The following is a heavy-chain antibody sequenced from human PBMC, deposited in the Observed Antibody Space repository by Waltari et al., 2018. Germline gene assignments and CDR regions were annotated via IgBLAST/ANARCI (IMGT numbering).Heavy chain of an antibody. D-gene: IGHD1-1*01. V-gene: IGHV1-69*01. Sequence: QVQLVQSGDEVTKPGSSVKVSCKASGGTVSRYVMSWVRQAPGQGLEWMGGVIPMFGTTNYAQKFHGRVTITADESTSTAYMELSSLRSEDTAVYICARYGQGGNYFDSCGLGTLVTVSS. CDR3: ARYGQGGNYFDS. CDR2: VIPMFGTT. CDR1: GGTVSRYV. J-gene: IGHJ4*02.